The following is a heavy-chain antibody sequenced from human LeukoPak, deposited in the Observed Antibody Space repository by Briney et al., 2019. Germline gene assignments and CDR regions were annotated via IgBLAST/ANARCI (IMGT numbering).Heavy chain of an antibody. D-gene: IGHD5-18*01. J-gene: IGHJ4*02. CDR1: GFCFRRYR. CDR2: VCSSSSHI. Sequence: PGCSQPLPRLPSGFCFRRYRMHWLGQAPGKGLACVSYVCSSSSHIYYEAPLKGRFTISRDNAKNSLYLQMNGLRDEDRAVYYCARGGYNYGLLLWGQGTLVTVSS. CDR3: ARGGYNYGLLL. V-gene: IGHV3-48*02.